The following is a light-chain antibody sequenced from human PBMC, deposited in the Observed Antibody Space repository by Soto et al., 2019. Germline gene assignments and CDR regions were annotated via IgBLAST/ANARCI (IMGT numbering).Light chain of an antibody. J-gene: IGKJ2*01. V-gene: IGKV3-15*01. CDR3: QQYNNWPPYT. Sequence: EIVMTQSPATLSVSPGERATLSCRASQRVSRNLAWYQQKPGQAPRLLIYGASTRATGIPARFSGSGSETEFTLTISGLQYADVAVYYCQQYNNWPPYTFGQGTKLEIK. CDR1: QRVSRN. CDR2: GAS.